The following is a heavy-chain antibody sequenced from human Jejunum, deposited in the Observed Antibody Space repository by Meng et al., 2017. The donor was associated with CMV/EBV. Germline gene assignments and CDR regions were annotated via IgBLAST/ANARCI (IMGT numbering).Heavy chain of an antibody. CDR1: GFTFADYG. Sequence: GFTFADYGMSWVRQAPGKGLEWVSGINWNGGSTGYADSVKGRFTISRDNAKNSLYLQMNSLRAEDTALYYCARARSSGWYGGANYWGQGTLVTVSS. CDR3: ARARSSGWYGGANY. V-gene: IGHV3-20*03. J-gene: IGHJ4*02. D-gene: IGHD6-19*01. CDR2: INWNGGST.